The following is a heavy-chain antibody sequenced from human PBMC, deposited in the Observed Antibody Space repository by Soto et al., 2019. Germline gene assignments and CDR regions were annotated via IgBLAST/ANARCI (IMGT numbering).Heavy chain of an antibody. D-gene: IGHD3-3*01. V-gene: IGHV1-3*01. J-gene: IGHJ4*02. Sequence: ASVKVSCKASGYTFTSYAMHWVRQAPGQRLEWMGWINAGNGNTKYSQKFQGRVTITRDTSASTAYMELSSVRSEDTAVYYCARLYDFWSGYDYWGQGTLVTVS. CDR1: GYTFTSYA. CDR2: INAGNGNT. CDR3: ARLYDFWSGYDY.